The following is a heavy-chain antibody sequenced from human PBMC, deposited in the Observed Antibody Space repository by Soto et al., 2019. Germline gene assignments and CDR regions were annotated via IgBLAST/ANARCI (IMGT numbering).Heavy chain of an antibody. J-gene: IGHJ6*02. CDR1: RFTFSSYG. CDR3: AREGYCIGSRCDYYGMDG. Sequence: QVQLVESGGGVVQPGRSLRLSCAASRFTFSSYGMHWVRQAPGKGLEWVAVIWYDGSNKYYADSVKGRFTISRDNSKNTLYLQMNSLRAEDTAVYYCAREGYCIGSRCDYYGMDGWGQGTTVTVSS. V-gene: IGHV3-33*01. CDR2: IWYDGSNK. D-gene: IGHD2-2*01.